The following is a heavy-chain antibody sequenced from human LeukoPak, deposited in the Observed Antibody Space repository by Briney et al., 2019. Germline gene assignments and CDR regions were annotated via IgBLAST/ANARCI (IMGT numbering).Heavy chain of an antibody. Sequence: GGSLRLSCAASGFTFSSYAMSWVRQAPGKGLEWVSAISGSGGSTYHADSVKGRFTISRDNSKNTLYLQMNSLRAEDTAVYYCARRRYNWNAIDYWGQGTLVTVSS. J-gene: IGHJ4*02. CDR3: ARRRYNWNAIDY. D-gene: IGHD1-20*01. CDR1: GFTFSSYA. CDR2: ISGSGGST. V-gene: IGHV3-23*01.